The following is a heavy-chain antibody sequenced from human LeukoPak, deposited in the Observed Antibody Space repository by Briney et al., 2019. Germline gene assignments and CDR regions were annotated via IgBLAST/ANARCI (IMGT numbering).Heavy chain of an antibody. Sequence: GGSLRLSCAASGFTFSSYWMIWVRQAPGKGLEWVANINQVGSEKYYVDSVKGRFTISRDNSKNTLYLHMNSLRAEDTAIYSCAKDPANQLLYPAHFSHWGQGTLVTVSS. CDR1: GFTFSSYW. D-gene: IGHD2-2*01. V-gene: IGHV3-7*05. CDR2: INQVGSEK. CDR3: AKDPANQLLYPAHFSH. J-gene: IGHJ1*01.